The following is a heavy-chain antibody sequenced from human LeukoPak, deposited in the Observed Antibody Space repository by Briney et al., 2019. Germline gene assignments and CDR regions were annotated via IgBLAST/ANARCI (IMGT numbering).Heavy chain of an antibody. J-gene: IGHJ4*02. D-gene: IGHD3-10*01. Sequence: GRSLRLSCAASGFTFSSYGMHWVRQAPGKGLEWVAVISYDGSNKYYADSVKGRFTISRDNSKNTLYLQMNSLRAEDTAVYYCAKGVTMVRGVISRYFDYWGQGTLATVSS. CDR2: ISYDGSNK. V-gene: IGHV3-30*18. CDR1: GFTFSSYG. CDR3: AKGVTMVRGVISRYFDY.